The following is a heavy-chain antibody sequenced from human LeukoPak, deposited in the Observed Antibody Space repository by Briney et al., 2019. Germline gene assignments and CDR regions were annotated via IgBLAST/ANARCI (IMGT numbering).Heavy chain of an antibody. CDR2: ISWDGGST. D-gene: IGHD3-10*01. J-gene: IGHJ4*02. CDR3: AKDIGVTMVRGVMGIDY. CDR1: GFTFDDYA. Sequence: GGSLRLSCAASGFTFDDYAMHWVRQAPGKGLEWVSLISWDGGSTYYADSVKGRFTISRDNSKNSLYLQMNSLRAEDTALYYCAKDIGVTMVRGVMGIDYWGQGTLVTVSS. V-gene: IGHV3-43D*03.